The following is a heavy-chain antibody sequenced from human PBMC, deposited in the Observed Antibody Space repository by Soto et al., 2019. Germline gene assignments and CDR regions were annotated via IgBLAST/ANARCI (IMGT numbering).Heavy chain of an antibody. CDR1: GGSISSGDYY. V-gene: IGHV4-30-4*01. J-gene: IGHJ5*02. CDR2: IYYSGST. Sequence: SETLSLTCTVSGGSISSGDYYWSWIRQRPGKGLEWIGYIYYSGSTNYNPSLKSRVTISVDTSKNQFSLKLSSVTAADTAVYYCARGLSPNYDFWSGYYWNWFDPWGQGTLVTVSS. CDR3: ARGLSPNYDFWSGYYWNWFDP. D-gene: IGHD3-3*01.